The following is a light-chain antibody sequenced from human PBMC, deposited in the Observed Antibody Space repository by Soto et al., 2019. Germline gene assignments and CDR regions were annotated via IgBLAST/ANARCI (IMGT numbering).Light chain of an antibody. CDR2: AAS. Sequence: DIQMTQSPSTLSASVGDRVTITCRASQSISSWLAWYQQKPGKAPKLLIYAASSLESGVPSRFSGSGSGTEFTITSSSLQPDDFANYYCQQYNSYFTFGQGTKLEIK. V-gene: IGKV1-5*01. CDR3: QQYNSYFT. J-gene: IGKJ2*01. CDR1: QSISSW.